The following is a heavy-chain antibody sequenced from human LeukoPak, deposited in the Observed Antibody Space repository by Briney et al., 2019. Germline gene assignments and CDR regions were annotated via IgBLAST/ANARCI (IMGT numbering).Heavy chain of an antibody. CDR2: IYPSDSDT. J-gene: IGHJ4*02. Sequence: GGSLQISCKGSGSSFATNWIGWVRQLPGKRLEGMGIIYPSDSDTRYSPSCQGQVTISADKSISTAYLQWSSLKASDTAMYYCATTTVTTGSPFDYWGQGTLVTVSS. CDR1: GSSFATNW. CDR3: ATTTVTTGSPFDY. V-gene: IGHV5-51*01. D-gene: IGHD4-11*01.